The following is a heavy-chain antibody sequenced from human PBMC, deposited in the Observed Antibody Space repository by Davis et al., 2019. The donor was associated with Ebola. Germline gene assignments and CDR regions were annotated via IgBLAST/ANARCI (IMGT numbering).Heavy chain of an antibody. Sequence: GESLKISCAASGFTFSSYAMHWVRQAPGKGLEWVAVISYDGSNKYYADSVKGRFTISRDNSKNTLYLQMNSLRAEDTAVYYCAGATVVTHYAFDIWGQGTMVTVSS. D-gene: IGHD4-23*01. CDR3: AGATVVTHYAFDI. CDR2: ISYDGSNK. J-gene: IGHJ3*02. CDR1: GFTFSSYA. V-gene: IGHV3-30-3*01.